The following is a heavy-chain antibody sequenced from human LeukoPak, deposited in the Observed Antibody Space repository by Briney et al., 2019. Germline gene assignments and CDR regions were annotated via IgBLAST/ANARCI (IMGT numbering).Heavy chain of an antibody. Sequence: GGSLRLSCAASGFDVSRYYMTWVRQPPGKGLEWVSVIYSDGSTHYADSVKGRFTISRVNSKNTVYLQMNRLRVEDTAVYSCMDTAVGWGQGTLVTVSS. CDR1: GFDVSRYY. CDR2: IYSDGST. D-gene: IGHD5-18*01. J-gene: IGHJ4*02. V-gene: IGHV3-53*05. CDR3: MDTAVG.